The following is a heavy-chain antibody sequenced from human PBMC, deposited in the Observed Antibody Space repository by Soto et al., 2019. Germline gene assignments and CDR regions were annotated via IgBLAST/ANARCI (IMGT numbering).Heavy chain of an antibody. CDR2: IYYSGST. CDR1: GGSISSGDYY. V-gene: IGHV4-30-4*01. Sequence: SETLSLTCTVSGGSISSGDYYWSWIRQPPGKGLEWIGYIYYSGSTYYNPSLKSRVTISVDTSKNQFSLKLSSVTAADTAVYYCARTPPDIVVVPAAIQGYGMDVWGQGTTVTVSS. D-gene: IGHD2-2*02. CDR3: ARTPPDIVVVPAAIQGYGMDV. J-gene: IGHJ6*02.